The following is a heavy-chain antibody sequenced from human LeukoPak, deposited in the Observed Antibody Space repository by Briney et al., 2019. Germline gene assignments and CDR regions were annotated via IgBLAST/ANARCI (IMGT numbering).Heavy chain of an antibody. Sequence: GGSLRLSCAASGFTFSSFAMHWVRQAPGKGLEWVALISYDGSNKYYADSVKGRFTISRDNSKNTLSLQMNSLRAEDTAVYYCAKVGSNWDFDYWGQGTLVTVSS. J-gene: IGHJ4*02. V-gene: IGHV3-30*18. CDR3: AKVGSNWDFDY. CDR1: GFTFSSFA. CDR2: ISYDGSNK. D-gene: IGHD6-13*01.